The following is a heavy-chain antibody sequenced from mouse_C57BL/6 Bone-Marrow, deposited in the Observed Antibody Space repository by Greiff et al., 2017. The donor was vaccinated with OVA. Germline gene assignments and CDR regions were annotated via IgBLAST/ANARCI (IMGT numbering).Heavy chain of an antibody. CDR1: GYSITSGYY. CDR2: ISYDGSN. J-gene: IGHJ1*03. CDR3: ASPYYYGSSSYWYFDV. D-gene: IGHD1-1*01. V-gene: IGHV3-6*01. Sequence: EVKLMESGPGLVKPSQSLSLTCSVTGYSITSGYYWNWIRQFPGNTLEWMGYISYDGSNNYNPSLKNRISITRDTSKNQFFLKLNSVTTEDTATYYCASPYYYGSSSYWYFDVWGTGTTVTVSS.